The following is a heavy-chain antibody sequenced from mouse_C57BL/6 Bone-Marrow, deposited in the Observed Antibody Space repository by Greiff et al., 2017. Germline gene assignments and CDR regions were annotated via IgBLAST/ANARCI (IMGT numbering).Heavy chain of an antibody. CDR2: IDPEIGDT. D-gene: IGHD2-3*01. CDR1: GFNIKDDY. CDR3: SSCDGNYFDF. Sequence: EVKVVESGAELVRPGASVKLSCTASGFNIKDDYIHWVKQRPEQGLEWIGWIDPEIGDTEYASKFQGKATITSDTSSNTAYLQLSSLTSEDTAVYYSSSCDGNYFDFWGQGTPLTVAS. V-gene: IGHV14-4*01. J-gene: IGHJ2*01.